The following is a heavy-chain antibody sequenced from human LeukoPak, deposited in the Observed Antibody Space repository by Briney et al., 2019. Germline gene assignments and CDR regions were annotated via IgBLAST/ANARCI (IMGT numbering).Heavy chain of an antibody. CDR3: ARIVVVPADSPFDY. J-gene: IGHJ4*02. CDR2: IIPILGIA. V-gene: IGHV1-69*02. D-gene: IGHD2-2*01. Sequence: SVKVSCKASGGTFSSYTISWVRQAPGQGREGMGRIIPILGIANYAQKFQGRVTITADRSTSTAYMELSSLRSEDTAVYYCARIVVVPADSPFDYWGQGTLVTVSS. CDR1: GGTFSSYT.